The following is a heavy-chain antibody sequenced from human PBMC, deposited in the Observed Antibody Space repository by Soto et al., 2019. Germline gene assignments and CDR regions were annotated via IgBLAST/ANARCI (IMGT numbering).Heavy chain of an antibody. J-gene: IGHJ3*02. CDR3: AKCLQVNWNYDAFHI. D-gene: IGHD1-7*01. CDR2: ITGSAGTT. V-gene: IGHV3-23*01. Sequence: EVKLLESEGGLVQPGGSLRLSCAASGFTFSSYSMSWVRQAPGKGLEWVSHITGSAGTTYYADSVKGRFTISRDSSRNTLYLQMNSLRAEDTALYYCAKCLQVNWNYDAFHIWGQGTMVTVSS. CDR1: GFTFSSYS.